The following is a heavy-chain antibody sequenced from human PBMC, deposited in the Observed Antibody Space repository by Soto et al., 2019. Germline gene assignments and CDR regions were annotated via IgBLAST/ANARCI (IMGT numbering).Heavy chain of an antibody. CDR2: IYYSGST. CDR3: ARRSGVTIFGVVTGFDP. V-gene: IGHV4-39*01. Sequence: SETLSLTCTVSGGSVSSSSYYWGWIRQPPGKGLGWIGSIYYSGSTYYNPSLKSRVTISVDTSKNQFSLKLSSVTAADTAVYYCARRSGVTIFGVVTGFDPWGQGTLVTVSS. CDR1: GGSVSSSSYY. J-gene: IGHJ5*02. D-gene: IGHD3-3*01.